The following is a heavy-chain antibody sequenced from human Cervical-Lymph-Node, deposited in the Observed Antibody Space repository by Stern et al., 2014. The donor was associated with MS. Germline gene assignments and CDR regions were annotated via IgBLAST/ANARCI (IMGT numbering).Heavy chain of an antibody. CDR3: ARDGDQDAFDI. CDR2: ISYDGSNK. J-gene: IGHJ3*02. Sequence: VQLVESEGGVVQPGRSLRLSCAASGFTFSSYAMHWVRQAPGKGLEWVAVISYDGSNKYYADSVKGRFTISRDNSKNTLYLQMNSLRAEDTAVYYCARDGDQDAFDIWGQGTMVTVSS. CDR1: GFTFSSYA. V-gene: IGHV3-30-3*01. D-gene: IGHD7-27*01.